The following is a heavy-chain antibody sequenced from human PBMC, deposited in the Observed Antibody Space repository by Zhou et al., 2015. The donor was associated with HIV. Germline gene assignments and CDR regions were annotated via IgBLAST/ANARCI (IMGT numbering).Heavy chain of an antibody. J-gene: IGHJ4*02. CDR1: EFTFSDYA. V-gene: IGHV3-23*01. Sequence: VQLLESGGRLGAAWGGSLRLSCAGSEFTFSDYAMSWVRQAPGKGLEWVSVISHTGHITHYSDSVKGRFTISRDNSRNTVYLQMNSLRAEDTAVYFCAKSRHPKEWGFFYFFDFVGPGSPGHRLL. D-gene: IGHD1-26*01. CDR3: AKSRHPKEWGFFYFFDF. CDR2: ISHTGHIT.